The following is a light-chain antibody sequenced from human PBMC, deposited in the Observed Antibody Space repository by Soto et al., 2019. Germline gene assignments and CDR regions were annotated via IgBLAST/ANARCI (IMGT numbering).Light chain of an antibody. J-gene: IGKJ2*03. Sequence: DLKMTHSPSSLSASVGDSGIITYRASQGISDYLAWFQQKPGKVPKLLIYASSTLQSGVSSRFRGSGSGTDFTLTISSLQPEAVAPYYRLRYNRAPYSFSRGTKLEIK. CDR3: LRYNRAPYS. V-gene: IGKV1-27*01. CDR2: ASS. CDR1: QGISDY.